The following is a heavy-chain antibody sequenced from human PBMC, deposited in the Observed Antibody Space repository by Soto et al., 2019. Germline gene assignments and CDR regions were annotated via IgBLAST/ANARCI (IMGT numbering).Heavy chain of an antibody. CDR2: VSPYNGKT. CDR3: GRCRIDSYAMDL. V-gene: IGHV1-18*01. J-gene: IGHJ6*02. D-gene: IGHD5-18*01. CDR1: GYSFTSYG. Sequence: ASVKVSCKASGYSFTSYGIGWVRQVPGQGPEWMGWVSPYNGKTNYAQSVKGRVVMTTDISTNTVYLELRSLRSDDSAIYYCGRCRIDSYAMDLWGQETTATVSS.